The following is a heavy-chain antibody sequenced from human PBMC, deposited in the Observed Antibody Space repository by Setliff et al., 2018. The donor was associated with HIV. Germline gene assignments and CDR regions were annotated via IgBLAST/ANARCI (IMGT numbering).Heavy chain of an antibody. CDR3: ARGLFTNYYGSGSYYVDY. V-gene: IGHV1-3*01. CDR1: GYTFTSYA. Sequence: ASVKVSCKASGYTFTSYAMHWVRQAPGQRLEWMGWINAGNGNTKYSQKFQGRVTITRDTSASTAYMELTSLRSEDTAVYYCARGLFTNYYGSGSYYVDYWGQGTLVTVSS. D-gene: IGHD3-10*01. CDR2: INAGNGNT. J-gene: IGHJ4*02.